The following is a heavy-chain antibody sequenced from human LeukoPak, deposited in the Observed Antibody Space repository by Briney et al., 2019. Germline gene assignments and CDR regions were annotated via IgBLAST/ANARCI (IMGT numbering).Heavy chain of an antibody. CDR3: ASSRYYYDSSGYYYFDY. J-gene: IGHJ4*02. CDR1: GYTFTGYY. Sequence: ASVKVSCKASGYTFTGYYMHWVRQAPGQGLEWMGWINPNSGGTNYAQKFQGRVTMTRDTSISTAYMELSRLRSDDTAVYYCASSRYYYDSSGYYYFDYWGQGTLVTVSS. D-gene: IGHD3-22*01. V-gene: IGHV1-2*02. CDR2: INPNSGGT.